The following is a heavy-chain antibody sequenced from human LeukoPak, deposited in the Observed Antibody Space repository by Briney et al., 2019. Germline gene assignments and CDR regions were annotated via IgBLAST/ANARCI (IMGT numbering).Heavy chain of an antibody. V-gene: IGHV4-59*01. Sequence: ETLSLTCTVSGGSISSYYWSWIRQPPGKGLEWIGYIYYSGSTNYNPSLKSRVTISVDTSKNQFSLKLSSVTAADTAVYYCARGRRGMDVWGQGTTVTVSS. CDR2: IYYSGST. CDR3: ARGRRGMDV. J-gene: IGHJ6*02. CDR1: GGSISSYY.